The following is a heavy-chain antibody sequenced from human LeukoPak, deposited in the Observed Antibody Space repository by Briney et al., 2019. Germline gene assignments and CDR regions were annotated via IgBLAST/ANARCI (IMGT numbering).Heavy chain of an antibody. D-gene: IGHD6-19*01. CDR1: GDSVSTNSGA. V-gene: IGHV6-1*01. CDR2: TYYRSKWYS. CDR3: ARGVTVVGYYDY. Sequence: SQTLSLTCAISGDSVSTNSGAWNWIRQSPSRGLEWLGRTYYRSKWYSDYAVSVKSRITINPDTSKNQFSLQLNSVSPEDTAVYYCARGVTVVGYYDYWGQGTLVTVSS. J-gene: IGHJ4*02.